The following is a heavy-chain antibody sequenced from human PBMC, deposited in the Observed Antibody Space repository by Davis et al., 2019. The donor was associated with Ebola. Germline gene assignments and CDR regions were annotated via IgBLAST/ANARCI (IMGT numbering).Heavy chain of an antibody. CDR3: ARDGIGYYPGDY. Sequence: GESLKISCAASGFTFSSYWMHWVCQAPGKGLVWVSRINSDGSSTSYADSVKGRFTISRDNSKSTLYVQMNSLRVEDTAVYYCARDGIGYYPGDYWGRGSLVTVSS. CDR2: INSDGSST. D-gene: IGHD1-26*01. CDR1: GFTFSSYW. J-gene: IGHJ4*02. V-gene: IGHV3-74*01.